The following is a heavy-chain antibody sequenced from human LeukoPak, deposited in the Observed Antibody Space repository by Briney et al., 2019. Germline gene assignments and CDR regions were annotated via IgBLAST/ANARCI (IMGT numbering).Heavy chain of an antibody. Sequence: GASVKVSCKASGYTFTSHFMHWVRQAPGQGLEWMGIINPESGNTAYAQTFQGRITMTGDTSTSTVYMELSSLRSEDTAMYYCAKDGNWNNVPGDYYYMDVWGKGTTVAVSS. CDR3: AKDGNWNNVPGDYYYMDV. CDR2: INPESGNT. J-gene: IGHJ6*03. D-gene: IGHD1/OR15-1a*01. CDR1: GYTFTSHF. V-gene: IGHV1-46*01.